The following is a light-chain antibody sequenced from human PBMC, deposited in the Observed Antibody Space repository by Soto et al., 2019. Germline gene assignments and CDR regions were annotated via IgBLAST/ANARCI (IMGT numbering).Light chain of an antibody. CDR2: EVS. J-gene: IGLJ1*01. Sequence: QSALTQPASVSGSPGQSITISCTGTSSDVGGYNYVSWYQQHPGKAPKLVIYEVSNRPSGVSNRFSGSKSGNTASLTISGLQAEDEADYYCSAWDNSLNGYVFGPGTKLTVL. CDR3: SAWDNSLNGYV. CDR1: SSDVGGYNY. V-gene: IGLV2-14*01.